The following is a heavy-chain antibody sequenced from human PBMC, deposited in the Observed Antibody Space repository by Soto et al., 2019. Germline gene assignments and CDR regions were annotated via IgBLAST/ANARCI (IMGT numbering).Heavy chain of an antibody. CDR1: GGSITNTNYH. J-gene: IGHJ4*02. D-gene: IGHD3-22*01. CDR2: VYFLGNI. CDR3: ARSYTYDTRGSLGY. Sequence: SATLSLTCSVSGGSITNTNYHWGWIRQGPGKGLEWIGSVYFLGNIYYNPSLQSRVNISLDTSKNQFSLNLTSVTAADTAVYYCARSYTYDTRGSLGYWGQGSLVTVSS. V-gene: IGHV4-31*03.